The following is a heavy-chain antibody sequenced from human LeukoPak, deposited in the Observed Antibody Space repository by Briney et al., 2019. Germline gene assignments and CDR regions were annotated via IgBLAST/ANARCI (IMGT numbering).Heavy chain of an antibody. V-gene: IGHV3-7*03. CDR2: INQDGGEK. J-gene: IGHJ4*02. CDR3: ARTLEAAADFDY. Sequence: PGGSLRLSCAASGFTFSSYWMTWVRQAPGKGLEWVANINQDGGEKYCVDSVKGRFTISRDNAKNSLYLQMNSLRAEDTAVYYCARTLEAAADFDYWGQGTLVTVSS. D-gene: IGHD6-13*01. CDR1: GFTFSSYW.